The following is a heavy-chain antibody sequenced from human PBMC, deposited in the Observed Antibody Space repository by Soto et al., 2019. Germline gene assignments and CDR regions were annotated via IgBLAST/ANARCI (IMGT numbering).Heavy chain of an antibody. CDR3: ARQSSRRITIFGVPRLYGMDV. V-gene: IGHV4-39*01. J-gene: IGHJ6*02. CDR2: IYYSGST. D-gene: IGHD3-3*01. Sequence: PSETLSLTCTVSGGSISSSSYYWGWIRQPPGKGLEWIGSIYYSGSTYYNPSLKSRVTISVDTSKNQFSLKLSSVTAADTAVYYCARQSSRRITIFGVPRLYGMDVWGQGTTVTV. CDR1: GGSISSSSYY.